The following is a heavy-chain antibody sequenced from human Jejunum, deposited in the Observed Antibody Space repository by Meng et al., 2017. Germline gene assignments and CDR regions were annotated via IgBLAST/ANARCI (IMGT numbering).Heavy chain of an antibody. Sequence: GESLKISCVASGFPFSSYWMSWVRQSPGKRLELVANINQDESLQSYVDSVKGRFTISRDNAKNSFFLQMNTLRAEDTALYYCARDPGYGSFDIWGQGTLVTVSS. CDR2: INQDESLQ. J-gene: IGHJ3*02. CDR3: ARDPGYGSFDI. D-gene: IGHD5-18*01. V-gene: IGHV3-7*01. CDR1: GFPFSSYW.